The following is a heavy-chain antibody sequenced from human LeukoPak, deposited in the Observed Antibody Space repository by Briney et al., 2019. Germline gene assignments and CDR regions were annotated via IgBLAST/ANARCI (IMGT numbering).Heavy chain of an antibody. Sequence: GGSLRLSCAASGFTFSNYAMTWVRQAPGKGLEWVSGISGSGGSTYYADSVKGRFTISRDNAKNSLYLQMNSLRDEDTAVYYCARDVLPLYDSDYGGAGYWGQGTLVTVSS. CDR2: ISGSGGST. CDR1: GFTFSNYA. CDR3: ARDVLPLYDSDYGGAGY. J-gene: IGHJ4*02. V-gene: IGHV3-23*01. D-gene: IGHD3-22*01.